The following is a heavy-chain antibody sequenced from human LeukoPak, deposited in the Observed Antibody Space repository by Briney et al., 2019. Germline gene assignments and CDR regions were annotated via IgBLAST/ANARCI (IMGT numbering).Heavy chain of an antibody. CDR2: ISGSGGST. CDR1: GFTFSSYA. D-gene: IGHD3-22*01. CDR3: AKSQKYYYDSSGQPKAGAFDI. J-gene: IGHJ3*02. Sequence: PGGSLRLSCAASGFTFSSYAMSWVRQAPGKGLEWVSAISGSGGSTYYADSVKGRFTISRDNSKNTLYLQMNSLRAEDTAVYYCAKSQKYYYDSSGQPKAGAFDIWGQGTMVTVSS. V-gene: IGHV3-23*01.